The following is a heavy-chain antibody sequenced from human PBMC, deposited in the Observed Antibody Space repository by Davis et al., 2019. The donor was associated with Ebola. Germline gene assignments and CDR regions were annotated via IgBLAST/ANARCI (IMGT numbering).Heavy chain of an antibody. V-gene: IGHV1-69*05. CDR1: GGTFSSYA. CDR3: ARETAVAGWGFDY. J-gene: IGHJ4*02. D-gene: IGHD6-19*01. Sequence: SVNVSCKASGGTFSSYAISWVRQAPGQGLEWMGGIIPIFGTANYAQKFQGRVTMTRDTSTSTVYMELSSLRSEDTAMYYCARETAVAGWGFDYWGQGTLVTVSS. CDR2: IIPIFGTA.